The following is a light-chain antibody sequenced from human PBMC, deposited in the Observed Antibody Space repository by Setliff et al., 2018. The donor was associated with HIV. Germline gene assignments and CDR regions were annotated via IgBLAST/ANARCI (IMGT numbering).Light chain of an antibody. Sequence: QSALAQPASVSGSPGQSITISCTGTSSDVGSYNLVSWYQQHPGEAPRLIIYEVNNRPSGVSPRFSGSKSGNTASLTISGLQDDDEADYYCGSCTSTSPCAFGTGTKVTVL. CDR2: EVN. V-gene: IGLV2-14*02. CDR1: SSDVGSYNL. CDR3: GSCTSTSPCA. J-gene: IGLJ1*01.